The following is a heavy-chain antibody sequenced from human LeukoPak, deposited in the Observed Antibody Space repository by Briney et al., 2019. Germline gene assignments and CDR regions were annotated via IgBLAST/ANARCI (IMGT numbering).Heavy chain of an antibody. CDR1: GFTFSNYN. Sequence: GGSLRLSCAASGFTFSNYNMNWVRQAPGKGLEWVSYISSGSSSIYYADSVKGRFTISRDNAKNSLYLQMSGLRAEDTAVYYCAGDTDCGGDCYAVHDAFDIWGQGTMVTVSS. CDR2: ISSGSSSI. CDR3: AGDTDCGGDCYAVHDAFDI. J-gene: IGHJ3*02. V-gene: IGHV3-48*01. D-gene: IGHD2-21*01.